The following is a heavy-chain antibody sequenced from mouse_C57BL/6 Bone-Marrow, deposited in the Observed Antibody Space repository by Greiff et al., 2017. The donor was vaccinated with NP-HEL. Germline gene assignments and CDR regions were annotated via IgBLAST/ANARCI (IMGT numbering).Heavy chain of an antibody. J-gene: IGHJ3*01. V-gene: IGHV5-6*02. Sequence: EVKLMESGGDLVKPGGSLKLSCAASGFTFSSYGMSWVRQTPDKRLEWVATISSGGSYTYYPDSVKGRFTISRDNAKNTLYLQMSSLKSEDTAMYYCARRGNWFAYWGQGTLVTVSA. CDR1: GFTFSSYG. CDR3: ARRGNWFAY. CDR2: ISSGGSYT.